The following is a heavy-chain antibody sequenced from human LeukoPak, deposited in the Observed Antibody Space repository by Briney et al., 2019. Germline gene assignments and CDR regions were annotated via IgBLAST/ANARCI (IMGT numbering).Heavy chain of an antibody. Sequence: ESGPTLVKPTQTLTLTFTFSGFSLSTRGMCVSWIRQPPGKALEWLSRIDWDDDKYYSTSLKTRLTISKDTSKNQVVLTMTNMDPVDTATYYCARYSSSSGQWTLDAFDIWGQGTMVTVSS. J-gene: IGHJ3*02. CDR2: IDWDDDK. CDR1: GFSLSTRGMC. V-gene: IGHV2-70*11. D-gene: IGHD6-6*01. CDR3: ARYSSSSGQWTLDAFDI.